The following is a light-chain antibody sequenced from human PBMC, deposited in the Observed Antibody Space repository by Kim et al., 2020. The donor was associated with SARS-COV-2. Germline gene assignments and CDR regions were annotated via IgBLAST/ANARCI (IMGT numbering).Light chain of an antibody. Sequence: EIVMTQSPGTLSVSPGERVTLSCRASQSVNGNLAWYQRKPGQAPRLLFYGGSNRATGIPARFSASGSGTEFTLTITSLQSEDFAVYSCQQYNNWPRTFGLGTKVDIK. CDR1: QSVNGN. CDR3: QQYNNWPRT. J-gene: IGKJ1*01. CDR2: GGS. V-gene: IGKV3-15*01.